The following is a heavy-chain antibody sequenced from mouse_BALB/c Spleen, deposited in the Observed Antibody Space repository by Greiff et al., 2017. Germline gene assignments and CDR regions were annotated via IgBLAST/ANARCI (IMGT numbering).Heavy chain of an antibody. J-gene: IGHJ3*01. V-gene: IGHV5-6-5*01. CDR2: ISSGGST. Sequence: EVHLVESGGGLVKPGGSLKLSCAASGFTFSSYAMSWVRQTPEKRLEWVASISSGGSTYYPDSVKGRFTISRDNPKNTLFLQMTSLRSEDTAMYYCARVYYRYDGFAYWGQGTLVTVSA. CDR3: ARVYYRYDGFAY. CDR1: GFTFSSYA. D-gene: IGHD2-14*01.